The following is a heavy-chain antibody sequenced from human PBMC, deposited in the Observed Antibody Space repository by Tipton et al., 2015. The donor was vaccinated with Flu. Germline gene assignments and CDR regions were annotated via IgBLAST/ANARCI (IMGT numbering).Heavy chain of an antibody. V-gene: IGHV5-51*03. CDR3: VRPHIVGATNFFDY. D-gene: IGHD1-26*01. J-gene: IGHJ4*02. CDR2: FYPTDSNV. Sequence: VQLVQSGAEVKKPGESLQISCKTSGYIFANYRIAWVRQMPGKGLEWMGIFYPTDSNVRYSPSFQGQVTISADKSISTAYLQWSSLKASDTAMYYCVRPHIVGATNFFDYWGQGTLVTVSS. CDR1: GYIFANYR.